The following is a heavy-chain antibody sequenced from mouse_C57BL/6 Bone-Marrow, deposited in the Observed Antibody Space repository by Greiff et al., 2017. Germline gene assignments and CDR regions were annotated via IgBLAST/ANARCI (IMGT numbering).Heavy chain of an antibody. CDR3: TTASVYGYSTSYVDY. CDR2: IDPEDGDT. D-gene: IGHD1-1*01. CDR1: GYNIKDYY. J-gene: IGHJ2*01. Sequence: VQLKQSGAELVRPGASVKLSCTASGYNIKDYYMHWVKQRPEQGLEWIGRIDPEDGDTEYAPKFKGKATMTADTSSNTAYLQLNSLTSADTAVYSWTTASVYGYSTSYVDYWGQGTTLTVSS. V-gene: IGHV14-1*01.